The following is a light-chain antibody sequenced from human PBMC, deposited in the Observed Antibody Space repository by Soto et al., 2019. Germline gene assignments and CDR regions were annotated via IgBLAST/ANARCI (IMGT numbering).Light chain of an antibody. CDR1: QSVPSKY. CDR3: QQYNNWPRT. CDR2: GAS. J-gene: IGKJ1*01. V-gene: IGKV3-20*01. Sequence: EIVLTQSPGTLSLSPGERATLSCRASQSVPSKYLAWYQQNPGQAPRLLIYGASNRATGIPDKFSGSGSGTDFTLTISRLEPEDFAVYYCQQYNNWPRTFGQGTKVDIK.